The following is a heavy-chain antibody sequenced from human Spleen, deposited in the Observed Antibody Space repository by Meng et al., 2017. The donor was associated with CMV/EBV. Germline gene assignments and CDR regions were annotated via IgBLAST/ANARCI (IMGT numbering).Heavy chain of an antibody. CDR3: ARPEVNGPFDY. CDR1: GYTFTGYY. CDR2: INPKTGDT. D-gene: IGHD1-14*01. V-gene: IGHV1-2*04. Sequence: SCKASGYTFTGYYLHWVRQAPGQGLEWMGWINPKTGDTLYAQKFQGWVTMTRDTSINTAYMEVTRLTSGDTAIYYCARPEVNGPFDYWGQGALVTV. J-gene: IGHJ4*02.